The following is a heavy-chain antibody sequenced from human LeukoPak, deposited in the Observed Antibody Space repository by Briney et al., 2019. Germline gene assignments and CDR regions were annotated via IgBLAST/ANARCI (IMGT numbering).Heavy chain of an antibody. Sequence: SETLSLTCAVYGGSFSGYYWSWIRQPPGKGLEWIGEINHSGSTNYNPSLKSRVTISVDTSKNQFSLKLSSVTAADTAVYYCARSGLRGVPVSNYWGQGTLVTVSS. V-gene: IGHV4-34*01. J-gene: IGHJ4*02. CDR3: ARSGLRGVPVSNY. CDR1: GGSFSGYY. CDR2: INHSGST. D-gene: IGHD3-10*01.